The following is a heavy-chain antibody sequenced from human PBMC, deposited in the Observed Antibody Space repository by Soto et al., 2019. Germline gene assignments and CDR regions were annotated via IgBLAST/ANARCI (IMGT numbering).Heavy chain of an antibody. CDR3: ARHGSSAWAVNWFDF. CDR2: IYHTGIT. CDR1: GGSISSGDYY. J-gene: IGHJ5*01. V-gene: IGHV4-30-4*01. D-gene: IGHD6-19*01. Sequence: PSETLSLTCIVSGGSISSGDYYWSWIRQPPGEGLEWIGYIYHTGITFYNPSLKSRITISADTSKNQFSLKLTSVTAADTAVYYCARHGSSAWAVNWFDFWGQGTLVTVSS.